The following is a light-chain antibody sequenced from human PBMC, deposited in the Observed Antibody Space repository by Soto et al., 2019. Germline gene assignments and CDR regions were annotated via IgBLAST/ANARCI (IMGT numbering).Light chain of an antibody. CDR3: SSYTDSSNDV. CDR1: SSDLAIYNY. CDR2: QVT. J-gene: IGLJ1*01. Sequence: QSALTQPASVSGSPGQSITISCTGTSSDLAIYNYVSWYQQQPGKAPKLMIYQVTNRPSGVSNRLSGSRSGNTASLTISGLQAEDEADYYCSSYTDSSNDVFGTGTKVTVL. V-gene: IGLV2-14*01.